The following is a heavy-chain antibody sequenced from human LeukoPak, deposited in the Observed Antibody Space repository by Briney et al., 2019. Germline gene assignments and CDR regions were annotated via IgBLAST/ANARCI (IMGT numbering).Heavy chain of an antibody. D-gene: IGHD6-19*01. V-gene: IGHV3-21*01. CDR3: ASSSGRYID. J-gene: IGHJ4*02. CDR1: GFTFSSYS. Sequence: GESMKISCAASGFTFSSYSMNWVRQAPGKGLEWVSSITPSSSYIYYADSVKGRFTISRDNAKYSLYLQMNSLRVEDTAAYYCASSSGRYIDWGQGTLVTVSS. CDR2: ITPSSSYI.